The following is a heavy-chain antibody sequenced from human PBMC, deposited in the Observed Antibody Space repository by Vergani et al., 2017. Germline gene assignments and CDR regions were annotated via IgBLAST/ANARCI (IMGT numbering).Heavy chain of an antibody. CDR1: GYSFTNYW. J-gene: IGHJ4*02. V-gene: IGHV5-51*01. CDR2: IHPADSDT. D-gene: IGHD3-22*01. CDR3: ARLYGRDSSGSKYFDY. Sequence: EVQLVQSGAEVKKPGESLKISCQISGYSFTNYWIGWVRQMPGKGLEWMGIIHPADSDTRYSPSFQGQVTISVDKSISTAYLQRSSLRASDSAMYYCARLYGRDSSGSKYFDYGGKRTLVTVSS.